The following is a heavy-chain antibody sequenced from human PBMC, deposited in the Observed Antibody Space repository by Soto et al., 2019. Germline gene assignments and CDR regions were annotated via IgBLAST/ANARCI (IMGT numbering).Heavy chain of an antibody. CDR2: INAGNGNT. CDR3: ARGNQPPPPYYYGSGQIGWFDP. V-gene: IGHV1-3*01. D-gene: IGHD3-10*01. J-gene: IGHJ5*02. Sequence: SVKVSCKAAGYTFTIYAIHWVRHAPGQRLEWTGWINAGNGNTKYSQKFQGRVTITRDTSASTAYMELSSLRSEDTAVYYCARGNQPPPPYYYGSGQIGWFDPWGQVLWVTVSS. CDR1: GYTFTIYA.